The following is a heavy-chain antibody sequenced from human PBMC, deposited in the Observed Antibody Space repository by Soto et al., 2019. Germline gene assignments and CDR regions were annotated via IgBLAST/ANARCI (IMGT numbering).Heavy chain of an antibody. V-gene: IGHV1-18*01. D-gene: IGHD2-2*01. CDR2: ISAYNGNT. CDR3: ARVNPDIVVVPAALEGGWFDP. Sequence: QVQLVQSGAEVKKPGASVKVSCKASGYTFTSYGISWVRQAPGQGLEWMGWISAYNGNTNYAQKLQGRVTMTTDTSTSTGYMELRSLRSDDTAVYYCARVNPDIVVVPAALEGGWFDPWGQGTLVTVSS. J-gene: IGHJ5*02. CDR1: GYTFTSYG.